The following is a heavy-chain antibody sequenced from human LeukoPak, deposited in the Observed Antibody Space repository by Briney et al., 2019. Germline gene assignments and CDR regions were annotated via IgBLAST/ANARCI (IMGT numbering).Heavy chain of an antibody. CDR3: ARGCGSLSLGY. Sequence: GGSLRLSCAASGFTFSSYAMNWVRQAPGKGLEWVSYISGSSSAIHYADSVKGRFTISRDNANNSLYLQMNSLRAEDTAVYYCARGCGSLSLGYWGQGTLVAVSS. J-gene: IGHJ4*02. V-gene: IGHV3-48*04. D-gene: IGHD1-26*01. CDR1: GFTFSSYA. CDR2: ISGSSSAI.